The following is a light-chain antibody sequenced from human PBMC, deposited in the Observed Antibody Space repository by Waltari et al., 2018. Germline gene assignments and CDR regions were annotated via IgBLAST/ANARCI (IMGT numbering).Light chain of an antibody. CDR3: QTSDNAVGV. Sequence: SLELTQPPSVTVSPGETASISCSRADMGGLFISWYQHKPGQAPILLIYEDLRRPSGIPERFSGSTSGRAATLTIRGTQTIDEADYYCQTSDNAVGVFGGGTKLTV. V-gene: IGLV3-1*01. CDR1: DMGGLF. CDR2: EDL. J-gene: IGLJ3*02.